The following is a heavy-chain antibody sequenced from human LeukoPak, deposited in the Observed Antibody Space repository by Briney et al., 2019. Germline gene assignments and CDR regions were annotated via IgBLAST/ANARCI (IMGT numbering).Heavy chain of an antibody. CDR3: AILRGVRGDY. J-gene: IGHJ4*02. V-gene: IGHV4-4*02. CDR2: IYHSGST. CDR1: GGSISSSNW. Sequence: PSETLSLTCAVSGGSISSSNWWSWIRQPPGKWLEWIGEIYHSGSTNYNPSLKSRVTISVDTSKNQFSLKLSSVTAADTAVYYCAILRGVRGDYWGQGTLVTVSS. D-gene: IGHD3-10*01.